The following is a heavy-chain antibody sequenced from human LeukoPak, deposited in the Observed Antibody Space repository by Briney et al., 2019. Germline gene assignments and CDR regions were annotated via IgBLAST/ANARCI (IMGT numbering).Heavy chain of an antibody. CDR2: ISYDGSIN. V-gene: IGHV3-30-3*01. CDR1: GFTFSSYA. J-gene: IGHJ4*02. Sequence: PGRALRLSCAASGFTFSSYAMHWVRQAPGKGQEWVAVISYDGSINYYANSVKGRFNISTDISKSTLSLQMNSLRPEDTALYYCARDLSNVPGQYWGQGTLVTVSS. D-gene: IGHD3-10*02. CDR3: ARDLSNVPGQY.